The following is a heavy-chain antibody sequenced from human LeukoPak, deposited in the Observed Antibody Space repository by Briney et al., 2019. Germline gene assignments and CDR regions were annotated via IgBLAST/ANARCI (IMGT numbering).Heavy chain of an antibody. D-gene: IGHD3-22*01. J-gene: IGHJ4*02. CDR1: GGSFSGYY. V-gene: IGHV4-34*01. CDR2: INHSGST. CDR3: ASLYYYDSSGEPAGRGDY. Sequence: SETLSLTCAVYGGSFSGYYWSWIRQPPGKGLEWIGEINHSGSTNYNPSLKSRVTISVDTSKNQFSLKLSSVTAADTAVYYCASLYYYDSSGEPAGRGDYWGQGTLVTVSS.